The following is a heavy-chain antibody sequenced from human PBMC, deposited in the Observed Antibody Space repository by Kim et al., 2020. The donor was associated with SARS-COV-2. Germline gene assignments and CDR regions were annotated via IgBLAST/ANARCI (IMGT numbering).Heavy chain of an antibody. CDR1: GFTFSSYE. J-gene: IGHJ4*02. Sequence: GGSLRLSCASSGFTFSSYEMNWVRQAPGKGLEWLSYISTSGNTIYYADSVKGRFTISRDNTKNSLYLQMNSLRAEDTAVYYCARPDYWGQGTLVTVSS. CDR3: ARPDY. CDR2: ISTSGNTI. V-gene: IGHV3-48*03.